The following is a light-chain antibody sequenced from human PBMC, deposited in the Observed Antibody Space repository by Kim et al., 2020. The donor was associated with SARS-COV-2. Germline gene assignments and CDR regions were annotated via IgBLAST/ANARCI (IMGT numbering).Light chain of an antibody. J-gene: IGKJ1*01. CDR1: QSVNSN. CDR2: AAS. CDR3: QQYNQWPPWT. V-gene: IGKV3-15*01. Sequence: EILMTQSPATLAVAPGERVTLSCRASQSVNSNLAWYQQKPGQAPRLLIYAASARATGLPARFSGSGSGTQFTLTISSLQSDDYAIYYCQQYNQWPPWTFGQGTKVEIK.